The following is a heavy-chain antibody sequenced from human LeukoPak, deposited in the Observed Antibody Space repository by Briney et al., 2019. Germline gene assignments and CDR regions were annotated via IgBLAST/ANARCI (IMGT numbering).Heavy chain of an antibody. CDR2: ISAYNGNT. J-gene: IGHJ5*02. D-gene: IGHD6-19*01. CDR1: GYTFTSYG. CDR3: AREVAVAGIFTRYNWFDP. V-gene: IGHV1-18*01. Sequence: GASVKVSCKASGYTFTSYGISWVRQAPGQGLEWMGWISAYNGNTKYSQKFQGRVTITRDTSASTAYMELSSLRSEDTAVYYCAREVAVAGIFTRYNWFDPWGQGTLVTVSS.